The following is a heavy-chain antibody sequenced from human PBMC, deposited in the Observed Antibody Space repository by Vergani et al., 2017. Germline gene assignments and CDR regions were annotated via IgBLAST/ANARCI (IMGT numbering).Heavy chain of an antibody. V-gene: IGHV3-23*01. CDR2: ISVRYPST. D-gene: IGHD2-15*01. CDR1: GFTFSACP. Sequence: EVQLLQSGGGVIQPGGSVRLSCAASGFTFSACPMTWVRQAPGKGLEWVSAISVRYPSTYYADSVKGRFTISRDNSKNMLYLQMNSLRAEDTAVYYCARLSYDTTPYLQGGYHGWVEGSLVSDSS. J-gene: IGHJ4*02. CDR3: ARLSYDTTPYLQGGYHG.